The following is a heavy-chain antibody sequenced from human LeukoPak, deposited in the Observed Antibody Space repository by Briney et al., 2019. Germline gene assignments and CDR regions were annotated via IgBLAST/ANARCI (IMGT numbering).Heavy chain of an antibody. J-gene: IGHJ4*02. CDR1: GGSISSGGYS. CDR2: IYHSGST. Sequence: SETLSLTCAVSGGSISSGGYSWSWIRQPPGKGLEWIGYIYHSGSTYYNPSLKSRVTISVDRSKNQFSLKLSSVTAADTAVYYCARGSGSSWYYFDYWGQGTLVTVSS. D-gene: IGHD6-13*01. CDR3: ARGSGSSWYYFDY. V-gene: IGHV4-30-2*01.